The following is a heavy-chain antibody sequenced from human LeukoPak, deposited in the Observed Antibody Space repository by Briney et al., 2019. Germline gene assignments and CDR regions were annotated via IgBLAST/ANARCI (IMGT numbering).Heavy chain of an antibody. CDR2: IYTGETEI. Sequence: ASLQISYKGSGSSFTSYWIGWGRPMPGKGEGWMGIIYTGETEIRHSTPFQGQVTISADKSISTAYLHLSSLKASDTAMYFCARRSIFGAFDIWGQGTMVTVSS. CDR1: GSSFTSYW. D-gene: IGHD3-3*01. V-gene: IGHV5-51*01. J-gene: IGHJ3*02. CDR3: ARRSIFGAFDI.